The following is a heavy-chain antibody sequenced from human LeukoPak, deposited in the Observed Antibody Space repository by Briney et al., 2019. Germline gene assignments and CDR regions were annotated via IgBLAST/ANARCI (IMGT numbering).Heavy chain of an antibody. CDR3: ARDPPPPVVFITTSDYYYMDV. CDR1: GFTFSTYA. J-gene: IGHJ6*03. D-gene: IGHD3-22*01. Sequence: PGGSLRLSCVASGFTFSTYAMNWVRQAPGKGLGWVSYISTSSRTIYYADSVKGRFTISRDNAKNSLYLQMNSLRAEDTAVYYCARDPPPPVVFITTSDYYYMDVWGKGTTVTVSS. CDR2: ISTSSRTI. V-gene: IGHV3-48*04.